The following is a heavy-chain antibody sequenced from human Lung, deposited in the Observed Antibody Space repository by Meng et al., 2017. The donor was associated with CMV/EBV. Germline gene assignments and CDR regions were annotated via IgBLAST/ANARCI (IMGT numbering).Heavy chain of an antibody. J-gene: IGHJ4*02. CDR1: GFTFSSYA. CDR2: IYSGGSST. Sequence: GGSLRLSCAASGFTFSSYAMSWVRQAPGKGLEWVSVIYSGGSSTYYADSVKGRFTISRDNSKNTLYLQMNSLRAEDTAVYYCAKVREYCSSTSCSPLHYWGQGTLVTVSS. V-gene: IGHV3-23*03. CDR3: AKVREYCSSTSCSPLHY. D-gene: IGHD2-2*01.